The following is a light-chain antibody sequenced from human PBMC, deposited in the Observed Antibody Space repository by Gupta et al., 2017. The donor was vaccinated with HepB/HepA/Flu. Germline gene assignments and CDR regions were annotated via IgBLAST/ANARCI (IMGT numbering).Light chain of an antibody. CDR3: QQRSNWPLCS. V-gene: IGKV3-11*01. CDR2: DAS. J-gene: IGKJ2*04. Sequence: EIVLTHSPATLSLSPGERATLSCRASQSVSSYLAWYQQKPGQAPRLLIYDASNRDTGIPARFSGSGYGTDFTLTISSRDPEDFAVYYCQQRSNWPLCSFGQGTKLEIK. CDR1: QSVSSY.